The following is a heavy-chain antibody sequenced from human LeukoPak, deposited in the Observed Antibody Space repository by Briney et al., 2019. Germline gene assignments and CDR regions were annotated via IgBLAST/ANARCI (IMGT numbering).Heavy chain of an antibody. V-gene: IGHV3-23*01. CDR1: GFTFSTYA. CDR2: ISGSGGNT. J-gene: IGHJ4*02. D-gene: IGHD5-12*01. Sequence: TGGFLRLSCAASGFTFSTYAMSWVRQAPGKGLEWVSVISGSGGNTYYADPVKGRFTISRDNSKNTLYLQMNSLRAEDTALYYCAKGLSGYVPFDYWGQGTLVTVSS. CDR3: AKGLSGYVPFDY.